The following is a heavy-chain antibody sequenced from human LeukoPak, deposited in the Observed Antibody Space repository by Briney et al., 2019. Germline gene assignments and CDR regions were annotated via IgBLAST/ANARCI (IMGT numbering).Heavy chain of an antibody. CDR1: GFSLSTSGVG. V-gene: IGHV2-5*01. CDR3: ALTTPRYGYGQFDY. Sequence: SGPTLVKPTQTLTLTCTFSGFSLSTSGVGVGWIRQPPGKALEWLALIYWNDDKRYSPSLKSRLTITKDTSKNQVVLTMTNMDPVDTATYYCALTTPRYGYGQFDYWGQGTLVTVSA. J-gene: IGHJ4*02. CDR2: IYWNDDK. D-gene: IGHD5-18*01.